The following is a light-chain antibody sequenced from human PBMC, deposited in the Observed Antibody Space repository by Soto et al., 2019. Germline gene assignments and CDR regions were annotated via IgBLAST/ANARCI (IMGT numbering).Light chain of an antibody. V-gene: IGKV3-15*01. CDR2: GAS. Sequence: EIVMTQSPATLSVSPGERATLSGRASQSVSSNLAWYQQKPGQAPRLLIYGASTRATGIPARFSGSGSGTEFTLTISSLQSEDFAVYYCQHYNHWPPWTFGQGTKVELK. CDR3: QHYNHWPPWT. CDR1: QSVSSN. J-gene: IGKJ1*01.